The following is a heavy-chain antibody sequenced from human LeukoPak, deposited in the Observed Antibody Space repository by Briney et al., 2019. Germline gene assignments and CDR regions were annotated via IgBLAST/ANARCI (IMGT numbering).Heavy chain of an antibody. D-gene: IGHD4-11*01. Sequence: GECQKISCKGSGYSFTSYCIGWVRQMPGKGLEWMGLSYPGDSETRYSPSFQGHVTISADKSISTAYLQWSSLKASDTAMYYCARQNTVFDYWGQGTLVTVSS. J-gene: IGHJ4*02. CDR2: SYPGDSET. CDR3: ARQNTVFDY. CDR1: GYSFTSYC. V-gene: IGHV5-51*01.